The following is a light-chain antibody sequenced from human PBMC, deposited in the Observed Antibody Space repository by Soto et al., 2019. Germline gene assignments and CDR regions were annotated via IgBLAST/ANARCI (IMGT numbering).Light chain of an antibody. CDR2: DAS. V-gene: IGKV3-11*01. CDR3: QQRSDWPWT. J-gene: IGKJ1*01. Sequence: EIVLTQSPATLSLSPGERATLSCRASQSVGSYLAWYQHKPGQAPRLLISDASNRATGIPARFSGGGSGTDFTLTISSLEPEDFAVYYCQQRSDWPWTFGQGTKVDIK. CDR1: QSVGSY.